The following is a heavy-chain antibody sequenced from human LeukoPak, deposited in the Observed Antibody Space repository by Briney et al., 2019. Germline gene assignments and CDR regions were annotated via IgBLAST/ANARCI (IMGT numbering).Heavy chain of an antibody. V-gene: IGHV4-34*01. J-gene: IGHJ3*02. CDR1: GGSFSGFY. D-gene: IGHD2-2*01. Sequence: SETLSPTCAVYGGSFSGFYWTWIRQPPGKGLEWIGEINHSGSTNYNPSLKSRVTISVDTSKNQFSLKLSSVTAADTAVYYCARPKYCSSTSCSDPFDIWGQGTMVTVSS. CDR2: INHSGST. CDR3: ARPKYCSSTSCSDPFDI.